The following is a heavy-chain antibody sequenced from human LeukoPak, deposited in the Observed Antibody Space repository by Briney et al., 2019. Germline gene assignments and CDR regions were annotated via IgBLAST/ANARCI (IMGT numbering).Heavy chain of an antibody. CDR2: IYYSGST. V-gene: IGHV4-39*01. Sequence: SETLSLTCTVSGGSISSSSYYWGWIRQPPGKGLEWIGSIYYSGSTYYNPSLKSRVTISVDTSKNQFSLKLSSVTVADTAVYYCARHFPQSSGYRFHLTGGGFDPWGQGTLVTVSS. J-gene: IGHJ5*02. CDR1: GGSISSSSYY. CDR3: ARHFPQSSGYRFHLTGGGFDP. D-gene: IGHD3-22*01.